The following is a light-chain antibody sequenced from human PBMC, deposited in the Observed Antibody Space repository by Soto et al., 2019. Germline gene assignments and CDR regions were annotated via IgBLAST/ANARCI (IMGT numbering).Light chain of an antibody. Sequence: DIQMTQSPSSLSASVGDRVTITCQASQDISNYLNWYQQKPGKAPKLLIYDASNLETGVTSRFSGSGSGTDFTFTISSLQPEDIATYYCQQYDNLPITFGGGTKVEIQ. CDR3: QQYDNLPIT. CDR1: QDISNY. V-gene: IGKV1-33*01. J-gene: IGKJ4*01. CDR2: DAS.